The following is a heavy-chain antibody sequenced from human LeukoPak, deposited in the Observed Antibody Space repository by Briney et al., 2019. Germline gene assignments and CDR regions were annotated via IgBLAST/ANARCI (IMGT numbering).Heavy chain of an antibody. J-gene: IGHJ4*02. CDR2: ISGSGGST. CDR1: GFTFSSYA. D-gene: IGHD3-22*01. Sequence: GGSLRLSCAASGFTFSSYAMSWVRQAPGKGLEWVPAISGSGGSTYYADSVKGRFTISRDNSKNTLYLQMNSLRAEDTAVYYCARHRAGYYDTSGYYYDYWGQETLVTVSS. CDR3: ARHRAGYYDTSGYYYDY. V-gene: IGHV3-23*01.